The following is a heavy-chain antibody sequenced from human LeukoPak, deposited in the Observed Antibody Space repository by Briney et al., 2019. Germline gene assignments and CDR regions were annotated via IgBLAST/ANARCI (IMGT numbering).Heavy chain of an antibody. J-gene: IGHJ4*02. D-gene: IGHD6-6*01. CDR3: ASPPMSSSGYYFEY. Sequence: GGSLRLSCAASGCTLSSYEMNWVRQAPGKGLEWVSCIRSSGDTIYYADSVRGRFTISRDNAKNSLYLQMNSLRAEDTAVYYCASPPMSSSGYYFEYWGQGTLVTVSS. V-gene: IGHV3-48*03. CDR1: GCTLSSYE. CDR2: IRSSGDTI.